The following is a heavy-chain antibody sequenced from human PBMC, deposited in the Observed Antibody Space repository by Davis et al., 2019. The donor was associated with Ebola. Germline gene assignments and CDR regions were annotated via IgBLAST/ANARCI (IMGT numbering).Heavy chain of an antibody. D-gene: IGHD3-22*01. CDR3: ARGGSSGYPYYYYGMDV. CDR2: IIPILGIA. Sequence: SVKVSCKASGGTFSSYTISWVRQAPGEGLEWMGRIIPILGIANYAQKFQGRVTITADKSTSTAYMELSSLRSEDTAVSYCARGGSSGYPYYYYGMDVWGKGTTVTVSS. J-gene: IGHJ6*04. CDR1: GGTFSSYT. V-gene: IGHV1-69*02.